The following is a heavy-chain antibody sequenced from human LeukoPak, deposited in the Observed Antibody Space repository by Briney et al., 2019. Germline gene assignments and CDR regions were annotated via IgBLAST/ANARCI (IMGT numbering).Heavy chain of an antibody. CDR1: GGSISSYY. Sequence: SETLSLTCTVSGGSISSYYWSWIRQPPGKGLEWIGYIYYSGSTIYNPSLKSRVTISVDTSKNQSSLKLSSVTAADTAVYYCAQFSGSYYYFDYWGQGTLVTVSS. J-gene: IGHJ4*02. CDR3: AQFSGSYYYFDY. CDR2: IYYSGST. V-gene: IGHV4-59*01. D-gene: IGHD1-26*01.